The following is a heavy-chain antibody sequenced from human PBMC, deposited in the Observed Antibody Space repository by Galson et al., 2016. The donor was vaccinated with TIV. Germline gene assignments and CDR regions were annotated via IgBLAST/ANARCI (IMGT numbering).Heavy chain of an antibody. CDR1: GFRISNYV. V-gene: IGHV3-23*01. CDR3: ATPYSSSSFSSYYALDV. Sequence: SLRLSCAASGFRISNYVMSWVRQAPGKGLAWVSSISGSGISKYYADTVKGRFTISRDNSKKMLYLLMNSLRAEDTALYYCATPYSSSSFSSYYALDVWGQGTTVTVSS. D-gene: IGHD4-11*01. J-gene: IGHJ6*02. CDR2: ISGSGISK.